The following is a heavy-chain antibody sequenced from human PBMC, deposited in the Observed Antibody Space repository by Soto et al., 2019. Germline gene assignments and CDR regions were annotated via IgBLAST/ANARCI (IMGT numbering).Heavy chain of an antibody. CDR3: AIGIPSIGYSSSWLRGWFDP. J-gene: IGHJ5*02. V-gene: IGHV1-46*01. CDR2: INPSGGST. Sequence: GASVKVSCKASGYTFTSYYMQWVRQAPGQGLEWMGIINPSGGSTSYAQKFQGRVTMTRDTSTSTVYMELSSLRSEDTAVYYCAIGIPSIGYSSSWLRGWFDPWGQGTLVTVSS. D-gene: IGHD6-13*01. CDR1: GYTFTSYY.